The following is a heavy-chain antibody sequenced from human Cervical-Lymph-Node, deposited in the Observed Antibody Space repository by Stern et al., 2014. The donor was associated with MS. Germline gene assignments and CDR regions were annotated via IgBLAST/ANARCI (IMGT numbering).Heavy chain of an antibody. J-gene: IGHJ4*02. D-gene: IGHD4-17*01. CDR3: ARYAPTVITDFDY. V-gene: IGHV7-4-1*02. CDR2: INTKPWNP. CDR1: GYTFSNHA. Sequence: EQLVRSGSELKKTGASVKVSCKTSGYTFSNHAMNWVRQTPGQGLEWMGWINTKPWNPTYAQGFTGRCVFSLDTSVSTAYLQISNLKAEDTAVYYCARYAPTVITDFDYWGQGTLVTVSS.